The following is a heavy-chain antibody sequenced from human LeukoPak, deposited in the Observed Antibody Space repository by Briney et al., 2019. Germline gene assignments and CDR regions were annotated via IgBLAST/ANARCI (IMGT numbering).Heavy chain of an antibody. V-gene: IGHV4-30-2*01. J-gene: IGHJ4*02. CDR1: GGSISSDDYS. D-gene: IGHD2/OR15-2a*01. Sequence: SETLSLTCAVSGGSISSDDYSWSWIRQPPGKGLEWIGYIYHRGTTYYNPSLKSRVTISVATSKNHFSLKLSSVTAADTAVYYCARDSLSTFDYWGQGALVTVSS. CDR2: IYHRGTT. CDR3: ARDSLSTFDY.